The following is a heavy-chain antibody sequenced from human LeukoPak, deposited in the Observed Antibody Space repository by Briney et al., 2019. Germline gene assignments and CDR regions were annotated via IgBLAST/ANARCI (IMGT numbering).Heavy chain of an antibody. D-gene: IGHD3-22*01. CDR3: AKEEGYYYDSGGYYVEYFQH. CDR1: GFTFSYCH. CDR2: IPFINSYL. V-gene: IGHV3-21*04. J-gene: IGHJ1*01. Sequence: GGSLRLSCAASGFTFSYCHMNCVRQAPGMGPEFLSSIPFINSYLNYADSLKGRFTISRDNANNSLYLRMNSLRAEDTAVYYCAKEEGYYYDSGGYYVEYFQHWGQGTLVTVSS.